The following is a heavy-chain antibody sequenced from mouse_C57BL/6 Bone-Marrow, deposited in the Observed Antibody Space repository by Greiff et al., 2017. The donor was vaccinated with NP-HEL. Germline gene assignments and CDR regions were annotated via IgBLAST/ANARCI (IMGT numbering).Heavy chain of an antibody. CDR1: GYTFTSYW. CDR2: IDPNSGGT. D-gene: IGHD2-3*01. Sequence: ESGAELVKPGASVKLSCKASGYTFTSYWMHWVKQRPGRGLEWIGRIDPNSGGTKYNEKFKSKATLTVDKPSSTAYMQLSSLTSEDSAVYYCARSWLLRLYYAMDYWGQGTSVTVSS. V-gene: IGHV1-72*01. J-gene: IGHJ4*01. CDR3: ARSWLLRLYYAMDY.